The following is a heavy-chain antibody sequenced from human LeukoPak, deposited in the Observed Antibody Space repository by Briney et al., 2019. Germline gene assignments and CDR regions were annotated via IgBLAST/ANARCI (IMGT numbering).Heavy chain of an antibody. CDR1: GGSISRSSYY. D-gene: IGHD3-3*01. Sequence: PSETLSLTCTVSGGSISRSSYYWGWIRQPPGNGLEWIGEINHSGSTNYNPSLKSRVTISVDTSKNQFSLKLSSVTAADTAVYYCARDYQYYDFWSGYYYYFDYWGQGTLVTVSS. CDR3: ARDYQYYDFWSGYYYYFDY. V-gene: IGHV4-39*07. CDR2: INHSGST. J-gene: IGHJ4*02.